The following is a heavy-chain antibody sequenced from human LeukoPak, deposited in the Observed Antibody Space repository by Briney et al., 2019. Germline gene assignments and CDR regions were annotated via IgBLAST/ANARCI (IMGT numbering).Heavy chain of an antibody. CDR2: ISYIGST. D-gene: IGHD4-17*01. J-gene: IGHJ3*02. CDR1: DDSFSSHY. Sequence: SETLSLTCAVSDDSFSSHYWTWIRQPPGQGLEWIGYISYIGSTNYNSSLNSRVTTSIDTSRNQFSLRLSSVTAADTAVYFCARDLVTVTKGFDIWGQGTMGSVSS. CDR3: ARDLVTVTKGFDI. V-gene: IGHV4-59*11.